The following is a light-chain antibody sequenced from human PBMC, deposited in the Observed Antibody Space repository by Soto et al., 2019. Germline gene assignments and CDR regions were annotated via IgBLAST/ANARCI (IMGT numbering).Light chain of an antibody. V-gene: IGKV3-20*01. Sequence: EIVLTQSPGTLSLCPGERATLSCRASQSVSSSYLAWYQQKPGQAPRLLIYDASSLESGVPSRFSGSGSGTEFTLTISSLQPDDFATYYCQQYNSYLITFGQGTRLEIK. J-gene: IGKJ5*01. CDR3: QQYNSYLIT. CDR1: QSVSSSY. CDR2: DAS.